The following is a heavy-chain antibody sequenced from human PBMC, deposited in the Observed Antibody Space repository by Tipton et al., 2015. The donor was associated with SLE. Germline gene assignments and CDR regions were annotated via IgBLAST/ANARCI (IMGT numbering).Heavy chain of an antibody. CDR2: IKQDGSEK. CDR1: GFTFSSYW. J-gene: IGHJ2*01. Sequence: SLRLSCAASGFTFSSYWMSWVRQAPGKGLEWVANIKQDGSEKYYVDSVKGRFTISRGNAKNSLYLQMNSLRAEDTAVYYCASLIVPWYFDLWGRGTLVTVSS. CDR3: ASLIVPWYFDL. V-gene: IGHV3-7*01. D-gene: IGHD2-15*01.